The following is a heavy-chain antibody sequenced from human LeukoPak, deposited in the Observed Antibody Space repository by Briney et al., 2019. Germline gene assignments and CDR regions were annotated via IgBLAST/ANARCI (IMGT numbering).Heavy chain of an antibody. V-gene: IGHV1-8*01. Sequence: ASVKVSCKASGYTFTSYDINWVRQATGQGLEWMGWTNPNSGNTGYAQKFQGRVTMTRNTSISTAYMELSSLRSEDTAVYYCARERRFGEFMDWFDPWGQGTLVTVSS. CDR1: GYTFTSYD. J-gene: IGHJ5*02. CDR2: TNPNSGNT. D-gene: IGHD3-10*01. CDR3: ARERRFGEFMDWFDP.